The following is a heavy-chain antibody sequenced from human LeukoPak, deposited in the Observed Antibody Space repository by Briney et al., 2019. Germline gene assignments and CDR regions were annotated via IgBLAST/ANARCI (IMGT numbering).Heavy chain of an antibody. V-gene: IGHV4-30-2*01. J-gene: IGHJ5*02. CDR1: NGSISSGAHY. CDR3: VRQVPAPGNWFDP. D-gene: IGHD2-2*01. CDR2: IYHSGST. Sequence: PSQTLSLTCSVSNGSISSGAHYWSWIRQPPGKGLEWIGFIYHSGSTYYSPSLRSRVTMSLDRSKNQLSLNLNSVTGADTAVYYCVRQVPAPGNWFDPWGQGTLVIVSS.